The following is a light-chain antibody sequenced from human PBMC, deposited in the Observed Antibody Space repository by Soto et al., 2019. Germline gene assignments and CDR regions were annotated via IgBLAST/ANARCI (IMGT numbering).Light chain of an antibody. CDR3: SSYTSSSTYV. CDR1: SSDVGYYNY. CDR2: DVS. J-gene: IGLJ1*01. Sequence: QSVLTQPASVSGSPGQSITISCTGTSSDVGYYNYVSWYQQHPCKSSKLMIYDVSNRPSGVSNRFSGSKSGNTASLTISGLQAEDEADYHCSSYTSSSTYVFGSGTKVTVL. V-gene: IGLV2-14*01.